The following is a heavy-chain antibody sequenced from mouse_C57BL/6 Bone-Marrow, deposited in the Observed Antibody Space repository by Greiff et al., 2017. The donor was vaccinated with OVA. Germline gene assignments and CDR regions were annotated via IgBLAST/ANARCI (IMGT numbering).Heavy chain of an antibody. CDR3: ARRGERRLRGWYDLDY. CDR2: IDPSDSET. V-gene: IGHV1-52*01. CDR1: GYTFTSYW. D-gene: IGHD3-2*02. J-gene: IGHJ2*01. Sequence: QVQLQQPGAELVRPGSSVKLSCKASGYTFTSYWMHWVKQRPIQGLEWIGNIDPSDSETHYNQKFKDKATLTVAKSSSTAYMQISSRSSYDGAVYYDARRGERRLRGWYDLDYWGQGTTLTVSS.